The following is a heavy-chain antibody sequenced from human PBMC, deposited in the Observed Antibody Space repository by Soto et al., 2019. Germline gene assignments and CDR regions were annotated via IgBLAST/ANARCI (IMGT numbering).Heavy chain of an antibody. J-gene: IGHJ6*03. CDR3: ARESGSSWSYYYYYMDV. CDR1: GYTFTSYD. D-gene: IGHD6-13*01. V-gene: IGHV1-8*01. CDR2: MNPNSGNT. Sequence: QVQLVQSGAEVKKPGASVKVSCKASGYTFTSYDINWVRQATGQGPEWMGWMNPNSGNTGYAQKFQGRVTMTRNTSISTAYMELSSLRSEDTAVYYCARESGSSWSYYYYYMDVWGKGTTVTVSS.